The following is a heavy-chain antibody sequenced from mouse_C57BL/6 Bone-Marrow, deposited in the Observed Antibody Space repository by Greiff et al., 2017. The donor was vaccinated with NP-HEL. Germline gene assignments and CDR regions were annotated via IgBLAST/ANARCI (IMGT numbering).Heavy chain of an antibody. D-gene: IGHD1-1*01. J-gene: IGHJ4*01. Sequence: QVQLQQPGAELVKPGASVKLSCKASGYNFTSYWMHWVKQRPGRGLEWIGRIDPNSGGTKYNEKFKRKATLTVDKPSSTAYMQRSSLTSEDSAVYYCASYYYGSRWYAMDYWGQGTSVTVSS. V-gene: IGHV1-72*01. CDR2: IDPNSGGT. CDR3: ASYYYGSRWYAMDY. CDR1: GYNFTSYW.